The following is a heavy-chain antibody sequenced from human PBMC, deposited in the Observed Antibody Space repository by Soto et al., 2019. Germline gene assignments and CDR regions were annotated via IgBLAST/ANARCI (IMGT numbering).Heavy chain of an antibody. CDR1: GGSISSGGYY. J-gene: IGHJ4*02. Sequence: QVQLQESGPGLVKPSQTLSLTCTVSGGSISSGGYYWSWIRQHPGKGLEWIGYIYYSGSTYYNPSLKSRVTISVDTSKNQFSPKLSSVTAADTAVYYCARERGVLDSSSSGNFDYWGQGTLVTVSS. V-gene: IGHV4-31*03. D-gene: IGHD6-6*01. CDR2: IYYSGST. CDR3: ARERGVLDSSSSGNFDY.